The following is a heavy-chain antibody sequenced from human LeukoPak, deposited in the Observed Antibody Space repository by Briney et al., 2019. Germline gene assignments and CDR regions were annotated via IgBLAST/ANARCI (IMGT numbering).Heavy chain of an antibody. CDR2: INHSGST. V-gene: IGHV4-34*01. CDR1: GGSFSGYY. CDR3: ARENLRGYDLWSGYYPTSKHDAFDI. J-gene: IGHJ3*02. Sequence: SETLSLTCAVYGGSFSGYYWSWIRQPPGKGLEWIGEINHSGSTNYNPSLKIRVTISVDTSKNQFSLKLRSVTAADTAVYYCARENLRGYDLWSGYYPTSKHDAFDIWGQGTMVTVSS. D-gene: IGHD3-3*01.